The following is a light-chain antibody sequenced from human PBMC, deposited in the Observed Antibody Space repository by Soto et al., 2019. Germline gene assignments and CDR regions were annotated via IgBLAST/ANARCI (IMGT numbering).Light chain of an antibody. CDR2: DVN. CDR1: SSDVGGYNY. Sequence: QSVLTQPRSVSGSPGQSVTISCTGTSSDVGGYNYVSWYQQHPGKAPKLMIYDVNKRPSGVPDRFSGSKSSNTASLTISGLQAADEADYYCCSYAGSWVFGGGTQLTVL. J-gene: IGLJ3*02. V-gene: IGLV2-11*01. CDR3: CSYAGSWV.